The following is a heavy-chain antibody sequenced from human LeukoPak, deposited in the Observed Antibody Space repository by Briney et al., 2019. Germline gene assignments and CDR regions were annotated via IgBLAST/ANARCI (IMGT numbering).Heavy chain of an antibody. Sequence: ASVKVSCKASGYTFTGYYMHWVRQAPGQGLEWMGWINPNSGGTNCAQKFQGRVTMTRDTSISTAYMELSRLRSDDTAVYYCAMDTAMVSFDYWGQGTLVTVSS. D-gene: IGHD5-18*01. CDR3: AMDTAMVSFDY. J-gene: IGHJ4*02. CDR1: GYTFTGYY. V-gene: IGHV1-2*02. CDR2: INPNSGGT.